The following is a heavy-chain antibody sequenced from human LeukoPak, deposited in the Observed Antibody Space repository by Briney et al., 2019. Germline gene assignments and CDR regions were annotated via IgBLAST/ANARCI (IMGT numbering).Heavy chain of an antibody. Sequence: HPGGSLRLSCAASGFTFTSYWIHWVRQAPGKGLVWVSRIKSDGTTTNYADSVQGRFTISRDNTKNTVYLQMNGLRAEDTAVYYYAGGMFGGYCTDYWGQGTLVTVSS. CDR3: AGGMFGGYCTDY. J-gene: IGHJ4*02. D-gene: IGHD3-3*01. CDR2: IKSDGTTT. V-gene: IGHV3-74*01. CDR1: GFTFTSYW.